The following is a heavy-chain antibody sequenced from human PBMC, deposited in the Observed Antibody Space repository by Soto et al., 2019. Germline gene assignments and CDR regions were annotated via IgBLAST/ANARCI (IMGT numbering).Heavy chain of an antibody. V-gene: IGHV2-5*02. CDR2: IYWDDDK. D-gene: IGHD1-20*01. CDR1: GFSLSTSGVG. Sequence: QITLKESGPTLVKPTQTLTLTCTFSGFSLSTSGVGVGWIRQPPGKALEWLALIYWDDDKRYSPSLKSRLTRTQATSKNQVVLTMTNMAPVDTATDYCEQVFAPLYYYYDYMDVWGKGTTVTVSS. J-gene: IGHJ6*03. CDR3: EQVFAPLYYYYDYMDV.